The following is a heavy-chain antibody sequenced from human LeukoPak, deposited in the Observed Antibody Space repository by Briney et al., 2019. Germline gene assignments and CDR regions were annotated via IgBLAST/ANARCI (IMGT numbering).Heavy chain of an antibody. J-gene: IGHJ1*01. CDR2: IYYSGST. CDR1: GGSISSRNYY. V-gene: IGHV4-39*07. CDR3: ARGPPYYYDSSGYYYGYFQH. D-gene: IGHD3-22*01. Sequence: PSETLSLTCTVSGGSISSRNYYWGWIRQPPGKGLEWIGNIYYSGSTYYNPSLKCRVTISVDTSKTQFSLRLNSVTAADTAVYYCARGPPYYYDSSGYYYGYFQHWGQGTLVTVSS.